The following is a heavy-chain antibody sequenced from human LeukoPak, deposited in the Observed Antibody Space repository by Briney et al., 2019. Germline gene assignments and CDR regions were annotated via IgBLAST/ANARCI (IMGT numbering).Heavy chain of an antibody. Sequence: SETLSLTCTVSGGSISSSSYYWGWIRQPPGKGLEGIGSIYYSGSTYYNPSLKSRVTMSADTSKNQFSLRLNSVTAADTAVYYCARGADSSAYSYGYWGQGTLVTVSS. D-gene: IGHD3-22*01. J-gene: IGHJ4*02. CDR1: GGSISSSSYY. CDR2: IYYSGST. V-gene: IGHV4-39*07. CDR3: ARGADSSAYSYGY.